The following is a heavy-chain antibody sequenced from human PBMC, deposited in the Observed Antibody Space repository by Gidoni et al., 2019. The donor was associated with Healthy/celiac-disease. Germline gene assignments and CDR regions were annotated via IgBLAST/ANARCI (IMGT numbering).Heavy chain of an antibody. CDR1: GFTFSSYG. V-gene: IGHV3-30*18. CDR2: ISYDGSNK. D-gene: IGHD4-17*01. J-gene: IGHJ4*02. CDR3: AKDPYGDLTFDY. Sequence: QVQLVESGGGVVQPGRSLRLPCAASGFTFSSYGMHWVRQAPGKGLEWVAVISYDGSNKYYADSVKGRFTISRDNSKNTLYLQMNSLRAEDTAVYYCAKDPYGDLTFDYWGQGTLVTVSS.